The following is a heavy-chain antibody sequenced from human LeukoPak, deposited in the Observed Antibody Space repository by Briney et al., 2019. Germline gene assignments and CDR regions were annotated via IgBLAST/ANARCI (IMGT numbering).Heavy chain of an antibody. Sequence: GGSLRLSCAASGFTFAGYALSWVRQAPGKGLEWVSAISGSGGSTYYSDSVRGRFTISRDNFKRTLFLQMNSLRAEDTAVYYCAKDPRYCSGGSCYIYFYYYMDVWGKGNTVTVSS. CDR2: ISGSGGST. J-gene: IGHJ6*03. V-gene: IGHV3-23*01. CDR1: GFTFAGYA. CDR3: AKDPRYCSGGSCYIYFYYYMDV. D-gene: IGHD2-15*01.